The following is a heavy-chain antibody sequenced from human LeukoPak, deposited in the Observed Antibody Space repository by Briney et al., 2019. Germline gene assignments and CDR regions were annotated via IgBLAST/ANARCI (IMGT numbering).Heavy chain of an antibody. Sequence: SETLSLTCTVSGGSISSYYWSRIRQPPGKGLEWIGYIYYSGSTNYNPSLKSRVTISVDTSKNQFSLKLSSVTAADTAVYYCARRGSGSSWYFQYYFDYWGQGTLVTVSS. J-gene: IGHJ4*02. CDR2: IYYSGST. CDR3: ARRGSGSSWYFQYYFDY. D-gene: IGHD6-13*01. CDR1: GGSISSYY. V-gene: IGHV4-59*08.